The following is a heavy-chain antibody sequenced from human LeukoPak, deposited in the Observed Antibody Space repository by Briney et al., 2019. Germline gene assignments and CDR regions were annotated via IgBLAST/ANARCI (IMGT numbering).Heavy chain of an antibody. J-gene: IGHJ6*02. CDR3: ARTDYSNYYYGMDV. D-gene: IGHD4-11*01. CDR2: IYYSGST. Sequence: SETLSLTCTVSGGSFNTYYWSWIRQPPGKGLEWIGYIYYSGSTNYNPSLKSRVTISVDTSKNQFSLKLSSVTAADTAVYYCARTDYSNYYYGMDVWGQGTTVTVSS. V-gene: IGHV4-59*01. CDR1: GGSFNTYY.